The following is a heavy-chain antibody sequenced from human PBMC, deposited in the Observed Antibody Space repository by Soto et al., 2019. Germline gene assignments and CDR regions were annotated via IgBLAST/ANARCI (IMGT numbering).Heavy chain of an antibody. D-gene: IGHD6-6*01. Sequence: NPSETLSLTCTVSGGSISSGGYSWTWIRQHPGKDLEWIGYIYYSGSTYFNPSLKSRLNISIDTSRNQFSLKLSSVTAADTAIYYCAREEATRIERRFDSWGQGTLVTVSS. J-gene: IGHJ5*01. V-gene: IGHV4-31*03. CDR1: GGSISSGGYS. CDR3: AREEATRIERRFDS. CDR2: IYYSGST.